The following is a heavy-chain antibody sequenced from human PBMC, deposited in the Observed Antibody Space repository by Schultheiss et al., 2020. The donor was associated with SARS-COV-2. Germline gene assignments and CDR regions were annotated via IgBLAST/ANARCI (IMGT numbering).Heavy chain of an antibody. CDR3: ARDRGGYDAFDI. Sequence: SETLSLTCTVSGGSISSSSYYWSWIRQPPGKGLEWIGYIYYSGSTYYNPSLKSRVTISVDTSKNQFSLKLSSVTAADTAVYYCARDRGGYDAFDIWGQGTMVTVSS. V-gene: IGHV4-31*03. J-gene: IGHJ3*02. CDR2: IYYSGST. D-gene: IGHD3-22*01. CDR1: GGSISSSSYY.